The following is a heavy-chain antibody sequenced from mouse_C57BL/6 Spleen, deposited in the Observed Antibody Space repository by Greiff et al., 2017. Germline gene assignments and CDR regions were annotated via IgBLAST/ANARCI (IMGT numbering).Heavy chain of an antibody. CDR2: IYPSDSET. J-gene: IGHJ4*01. CDR3: ARNLPNYARDY. V-gene: IGHV1-61*01. D-gene: IGHD5-1*01. Sequence: QVQLQQPGAELVRPGSSVKLSCKASGYTFTSYWMDWVKQRPGQGLEWIGNIYPSDSETHYNQKFKDKATLTVDKSSSTAYMQLSRLTSEDSAVYYCARNLPNYARDYWGQGTTVTVSS. CDR1: GYTFTSYW.